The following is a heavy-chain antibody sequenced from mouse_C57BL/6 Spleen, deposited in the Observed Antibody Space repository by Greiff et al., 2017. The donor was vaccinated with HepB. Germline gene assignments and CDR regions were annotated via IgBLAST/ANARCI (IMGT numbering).Heavy chain of an antibody. Sequence: DVKLVESGGGLVKPGGSLKLSCAASGFTFSDYGMHWVRQAPEKGLEWVAYISSGSSTIYYADTVKGRFTISRDNAKNTLFLQMTSLRSEDTAMYYCARTNWDDYAMDYWGQGTSVTVSS. CDR3: ARTNWDDYAMDY. J-gene: IGHJ4*01. V-gene: IGHV5-17*01. CDR1: GFTFSDYG. CDR2: ISSGSSTI. D-gene: IGHD4-1*01.